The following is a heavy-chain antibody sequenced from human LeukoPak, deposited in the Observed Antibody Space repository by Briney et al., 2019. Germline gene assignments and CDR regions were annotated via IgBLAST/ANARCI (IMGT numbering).Heavy chain of an antibody. CDR3: ARVGYSYGGAFDP. J-gene: IGHJ5*02. D-gene: IGHD5-18*01. CDR1: GFTFSSYE. V-gene: IGHV3-48*03. CDR2: ISSSGSTI. Sequence: PGGSLRLSCAASGFTFSSYEMNWVRQAPGKGLEWVSYISSSGSTIYYADSVKGRFTISRDNAKNSLYLQMNSLRAEDTAVYYCARVGYSYGGAFDPWGQGTLVTVSS.